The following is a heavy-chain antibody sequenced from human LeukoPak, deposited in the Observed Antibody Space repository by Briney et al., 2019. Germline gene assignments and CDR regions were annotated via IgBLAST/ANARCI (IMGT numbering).Heavy chain of an antibody. CDR2: MNPNSGNT. V-gene: IGHV1-8*03. CDR3: ARGRTIFGVALTSFFDY. Sequence: GASVKVSCKASGYTFTSYDINWVRQATGQGLEWMGWMNPNSGNTGYAQKFQGRVTITRNTSISTAYMELSSLRSEDTAVYYCARGRTIFGVALTSFFDYWGQGTLVTVSS. J-gene: IGHJ4*02. D-gene: IGHD3-3*01. CDR1: GYTFTSYD.